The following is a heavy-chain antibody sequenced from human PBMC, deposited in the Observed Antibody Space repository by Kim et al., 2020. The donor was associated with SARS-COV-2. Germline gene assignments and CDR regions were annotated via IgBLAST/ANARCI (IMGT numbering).Heavy chain of an antibody. CDR3: ARGEQLTLYGMDV. J-gene: IGHJ6*02. D-gene: IGHD6-13*01. Sequence: YPGSGKGRVTISREDAKNSLYLQMNSLRAGDTAVYYCARGEQLTLYGMDVWGQGTTVTVSS. V-gene: IGHV3-13*01.